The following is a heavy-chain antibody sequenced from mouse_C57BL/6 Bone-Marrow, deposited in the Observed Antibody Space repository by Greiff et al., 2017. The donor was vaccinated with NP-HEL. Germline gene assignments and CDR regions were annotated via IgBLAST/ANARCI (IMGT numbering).Heavy chain of an antibody. D-gene: IGHD1-1*01. V-gene: IGHV1-81*01. CDR3: AGYGSSSWYFDV. J-gene: IGHJ1*03. Sequence: QVQLQQSGAELARPGASVKLSCKASGYTFTSYGISWVKQRTGQGLEWIGEIYPRSGNTYYNEKFKGKATLTADKSSSTAYMELRSLTSEDSAVYFCAGYGSSSWYFDVWGTGTTVTVSS. CDR2: IYPRSGNT. CDR1: GYTFTSYG.